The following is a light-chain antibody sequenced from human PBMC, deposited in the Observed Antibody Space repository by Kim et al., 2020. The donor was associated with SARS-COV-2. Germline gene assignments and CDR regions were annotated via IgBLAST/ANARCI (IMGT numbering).Light chain of an antibody. V-gene: IGKV1-17*03. CDR2: HAS. Sequence: DIQMTQSPSAMSASVGDRVTITCRASQDINRFLAWFQQKPGKVPKRLIYHASTLQSGVPSRFSGSGSGTEFSLTISSLQPEDFATYYCLQHKSYPYIFGQGTQLEIK. CDR1: QDINRF. J-gene: IGKJ2*01. CDR3: LQHKSYPYI.